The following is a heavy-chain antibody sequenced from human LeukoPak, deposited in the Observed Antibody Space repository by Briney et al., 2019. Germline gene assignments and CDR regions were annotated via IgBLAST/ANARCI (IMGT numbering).Heavy chain of an antibody. J-gene: IGHJ3*02. CDR1: GDSVSSNSAA. V-gene: IGHV6-1*01. CDR2: TYYRSKWYN. D-gene: IGHD1-26*01. Sequence: SQTLSLTSAISGDSVSSNSAAWNWIRQSPSRGLEWLGSTYYRSKWYNDYAVSVKSRITINPDTSKNQFSLQLNFVTPEDTAVYYCAREGEIVGATSDAFDIWGQGTMVTVSS. CDR3: AREGEIVGATSDAFDI.